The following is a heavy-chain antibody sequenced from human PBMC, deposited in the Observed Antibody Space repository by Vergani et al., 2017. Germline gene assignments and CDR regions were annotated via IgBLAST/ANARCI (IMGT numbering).Heavy chain of an antibody. D-gene: IGHD6-19*01. J-gene: IGHJ4*02. CDR1: GGTVSNYA. Sequence: QVQLVQSGAEVKKPGSSVKVSCKASGGTVSNYAISWVRQAPGQGLEWMGRIIPIIRLATSAQKFQDRVKITGDTSTNTVYMEMNNLRSEDTAVYYCARVSPGDNSGWEPFDYWGQGTLVTVSS. V-gene: IGHV1-69*09. CDR2: IIPIIRLA. CDR3: ARVSPGDNSGWEPFDY.